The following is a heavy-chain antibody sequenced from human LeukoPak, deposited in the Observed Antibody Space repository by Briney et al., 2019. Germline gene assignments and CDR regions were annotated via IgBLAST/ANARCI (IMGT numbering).Heavy chain of an antibody. D-gene: IGHD6-19*01. J-gene: IGHJ4*02. CDR1: GYTFTSYD. V-gene: IGHV1-8*01. Sequence: ASVKVSCKASGYTFTSYDINWVRQATGQGLEWMGWMNPNSGNTGYAQKFQGRVTMTRNTSISTAYMELSSLRFEDTAVYYCARGPPAVRRYSSGWYDYWGQGTLVTVSS. CDR2: MNPNSGNT. CDR3: ARGPPAVRRYSSGWYDY.